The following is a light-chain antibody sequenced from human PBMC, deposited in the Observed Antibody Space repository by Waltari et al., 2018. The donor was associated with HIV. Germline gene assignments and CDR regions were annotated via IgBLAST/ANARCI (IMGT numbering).Light chain of an antibody. Sequence: QSVLTQPPSVSAAPGQKVTISCSGSSSNIGNNYVSWYQQLPGTAPKLLIYDNKKRPSGIPGRFSGSKSGTSATLGITGLQTGDEADYYCGTWDSSLSASVVFGGGTKLTVL. CDR2: DNK. V-gene: IGLV1-51*01. J-gene: IGLJ2*01. CDR1: SSNIGNNY. CDR3: GTWDSSLSASVV.